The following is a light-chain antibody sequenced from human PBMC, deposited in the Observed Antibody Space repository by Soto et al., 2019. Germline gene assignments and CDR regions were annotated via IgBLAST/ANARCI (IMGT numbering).Light chain of an antibody. Sequence: EIVMTQSPATLSVSPGERATLSCRASQSVSSKLVWYQQKPGQAPRLLIYGASTRATDIPARFSASASGTEFTLTISSLQSEDFAVFYCQQYNTWPYTFGQGTTLEIK. CDR1: QSVSSK. CDR2: GAS. V-gene: IGKV3-15*01. CDR3: QQYNTWPYT. J-gene: IGKJ2*01.